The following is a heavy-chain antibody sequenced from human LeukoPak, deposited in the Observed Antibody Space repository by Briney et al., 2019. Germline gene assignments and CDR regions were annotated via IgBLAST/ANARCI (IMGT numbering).Heavy chain of an antibody. Sequence: GGSLRLSCAASGFTFRNYWMHWVRQAPGKGLEWVSRIKPDGSITAYADSVKGRFTISRDNAKNTLYLQTSSLRAEDTAVYYCARFDWFDPWGQGTLVTVSS. CDR1: GFTFRNYW. V-gene: IGHV3-74*01. J-gene: IGHJ5*02. D-gene: IGHD3-9*01. CDR3: ARFDWFDP. CDR2: IKPDGSIT.